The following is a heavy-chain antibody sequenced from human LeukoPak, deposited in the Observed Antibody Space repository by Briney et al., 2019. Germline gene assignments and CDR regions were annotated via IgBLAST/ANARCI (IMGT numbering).Heavy chain of an antibody. Sequence: GASVKVSCKVSGYTLTELSMHWVRQAPGQGLEWMGIINPSGGSTSYAQKFQGRVTMTRDTSTSTVYMELSSLRSEDTAVYYCARGDLGYNSDYWGQGTLVTVSS. CDR1: GYTLTELS. V-gene: IGHV1-46*01. CDR3: ARGDLGYNSDY. J-gene: IGHJ4*02. D-gene: IGHD5-24*01. CDR2: INPSGGST.